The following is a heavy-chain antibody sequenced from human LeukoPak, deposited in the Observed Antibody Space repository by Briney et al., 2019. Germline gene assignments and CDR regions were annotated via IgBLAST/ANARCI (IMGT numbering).Heavy chain of an antibody. D-gene: IGHD2-15*01. Sequence: SETLSLTCAVYGGSLSGYYWNWIRQSPGKGLEWIGEINHSGTTNYNPSLKSRVTISVDTSRNQFSLRLTSVTAADTAVYYCARFPCSGDSCYSGIRAFDIWGQGTMVTVSS. V-gene: IGHV4-34*01. CDR3: ARFPCSGDSCYSGIRAFDI. CDR1: GGSLSGYY. J-gene: IGHJ3*02. CDR2: INHSGTT.